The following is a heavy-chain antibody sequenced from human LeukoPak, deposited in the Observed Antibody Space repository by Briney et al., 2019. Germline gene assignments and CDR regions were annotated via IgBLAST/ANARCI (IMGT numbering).Heavy chain of an antibody. D-gene: IGHD5-18*01. CDR3: ASGDRGYSYGPLGY. Sequence: PSETLSLTCTVSGGSIRSYYWSWIRQPPGKGLEWIGYIFYAGSTTYNPSLKSRVTISIDTSKNQFSLRLNSVTAADTAVYYCASGDRGYSYGPLGYWGQGTLVTVSS. V-gene: IGHV4-59*08. CDR1: GGSIRSYY. CDR2: IFYAGST. J-gene: IGHJ4*02.